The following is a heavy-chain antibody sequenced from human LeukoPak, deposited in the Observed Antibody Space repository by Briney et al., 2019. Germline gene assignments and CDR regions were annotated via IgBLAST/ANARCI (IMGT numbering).Heavy chain of an antibody. Sequence: VGSLRLSCAASGFTFSSYTMNWVHQAPGKGLEWVSSIRSSSSYMDYADSVRGRFTISRDNAKNSLYLQMNSLRVEDTAVYYCARDPGDYGDYSNLFDPWGQGTLVTVSS. CDR3: ARDPGDYGDYSNLFDP. J-gene: IGHJ5*02. V-gene: IGHV3-21*01. CDR2: IRSSSSYM. D-gene: IGHD4-17*01. CDR1: GFTFSSYT.